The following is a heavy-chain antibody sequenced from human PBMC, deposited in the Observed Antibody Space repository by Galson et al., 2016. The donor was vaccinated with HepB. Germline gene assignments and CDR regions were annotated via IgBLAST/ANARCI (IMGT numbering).Heavy chain of an antibody. D-gene: IGHD3-3*01. CDR2: IYYSGST. Sequence: ETLSLTCTVSGGSISSYYWSWIRQPPGKGLEWIGYIYYSGSTNYNPSLKSRVTISVDTSKNQFSLKLSSVTAADTAVYYCSRDNWSLLRAFDIWGQGTMVTVSS. V-gene: IGHV4-59*01. CDR1: GGSISSYY. J-gene: IGHJ3*02. CDR3: SRDNWSLLRAFDI.